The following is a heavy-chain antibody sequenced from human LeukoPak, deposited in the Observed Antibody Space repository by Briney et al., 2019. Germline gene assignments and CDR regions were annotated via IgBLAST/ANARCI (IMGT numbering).Heavy chain of an antibody. V-gene: IGHV3-7*01. D-gene: IGHD4-23*01. Sequence: GGSLRLSCAASGFTFSSYWMSWVRQVRGRGLERVANIKQDGSEKYYVDSVKGRFTISRDNAKNSLYLQMNSLRAEDTAVYYCARDIGGNSGLGDAFDIWGQGTMVTVSS. CDR3: ARDIGGNSGLGDAFDI. CDR2: IKQDGSEK. J-gene: IGHJ3*02. CDR1: GFTFSSYW.